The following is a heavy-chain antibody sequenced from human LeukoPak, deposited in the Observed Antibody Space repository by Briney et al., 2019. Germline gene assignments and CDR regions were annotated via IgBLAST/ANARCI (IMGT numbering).Heavy chain of an antibody. CDR1: GYTFTIYG. CDR3: ARNGGIRGIVVVPAAQRAFDI. V-gene: IGHV1-18*01. CDR2: ISAYNGNT. Sequence: ASVKVSCKASGYTFTIYGISWVRQAPGQGLEWMGWISAYNGNTNYAQKLQGRVTMTTDTSTSTAYMELRSLRSDDTAVYYCARNGGIRGIVVVPAAQRAFDIWGQGTMVTVSS. J-gene: IGHJ3*02. D-gene: IGHD2-2*01.